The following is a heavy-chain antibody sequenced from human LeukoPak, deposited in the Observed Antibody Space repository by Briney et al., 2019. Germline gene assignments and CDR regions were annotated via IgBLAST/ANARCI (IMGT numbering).Heavy chain of an antibody. CDR1: AFTFCSDS. D-gene: IGHD4-11*01. CDR2: FSSSSSYI. V-gene: IGHV3-21*01. Sequence: GGSLRLSCAASAFTFCSDSMNWVRQAPGKGLECFSSFSSSSSYIYYADSVKGRFTISRDNAKNSMSLQMNSLRAEDTAVYDCARERGGVTTMMYYYYGMDGWGQGTTVTVS. J-gene: IGHJ6*02. CDR3: ARERGGVTTMMYYYYGMDG.